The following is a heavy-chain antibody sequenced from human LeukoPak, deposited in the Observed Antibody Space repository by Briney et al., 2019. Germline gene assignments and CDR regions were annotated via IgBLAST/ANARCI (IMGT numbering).Heavy chain of an antibody. CDR3: ARGLYAGLGNDYYYYMDV. V-gene: IGHV4-30-2*01. CDR1: DGSISSGGYY. CDR2: IYHSGST. D-gene: IGHD4-23*01. Sequence: PSQTLSLTCTVSDGSISSGGYYWSWIRQPPGKGLEWIGYIYHSGSTYYNPSLKSRVTISVDRSKNQFSLKLSSVTAADTAVYYCARGLYAGLGNDYYYYMDVWGKGTTVTVSS. J-gene: IGHJ6*03.